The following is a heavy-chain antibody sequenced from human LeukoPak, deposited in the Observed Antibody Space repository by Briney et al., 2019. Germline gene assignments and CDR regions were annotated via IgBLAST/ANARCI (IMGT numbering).Heavy chain of an antibody. Sequence: PSETLSLTCTVSGGSISSNSYYWGWIRQPPGKGLEWIGSIYYSGSTYYNPSLKSRVTISVDTSKIHLSLKLSSVIAADTAVYYCARWGSYAFDFWGQGTLVTVSS. D-gene: IGHD3-16*01. J-gene: IGHJ4*02. V-gene: IGHV4-39*02. CDR1: GGSISSNSYY. CDR2: IYYSGST. CDR3: ARWGSYAFDF.